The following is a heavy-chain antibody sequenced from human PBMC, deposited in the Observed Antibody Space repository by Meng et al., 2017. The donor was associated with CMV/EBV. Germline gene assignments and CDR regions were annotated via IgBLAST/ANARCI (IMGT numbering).Heavy chain of an antibody. CDR2: IYYSGST. CDR1: GSVRRGSYD. CDR3: ARVLGSGVRATGVDY. D-gene: IGHD1-26*01. J-gene: IGHJ4*02. Sequence: GSVRRGSYDWSCIRQPTGKGLEWIGYIYYSGSTNYNPSLRSRVTISVDTSKNQFSLKLSSVTAADTAVYYCARVLGSGVRATGVDYWGQGTLVTVSS. V-gene: IGHV4-61*01.